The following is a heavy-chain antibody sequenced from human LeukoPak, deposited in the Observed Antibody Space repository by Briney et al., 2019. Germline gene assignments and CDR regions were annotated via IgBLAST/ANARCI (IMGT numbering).Heavy chain of an antibody. CDR1: GYSFTSYW. J-gene: IGHJ3*02. CDR2: IYPGDSDT. CDR3: ARQADFWSGYYLSSSVKYAFDI. V-gene: IGHV5-51*01. Sequence: GESLPISCTGSGYSFTSYWIGWVRPMTGKGLEWMGIIYPGDSDTRYSPSFQGKVTIPADKSISTAYLQWSSLNASDTAMYYCARQADFWSGYYLSSSVKYAFDIWGQGTMVTVSS. D-gene: IGHD3-3*01.